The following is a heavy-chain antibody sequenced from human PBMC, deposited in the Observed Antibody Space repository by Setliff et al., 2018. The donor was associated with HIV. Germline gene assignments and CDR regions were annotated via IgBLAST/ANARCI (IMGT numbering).Heavy chain of an antibody. J-gene: IGHJ4*02. CDR2: INAGNGKT. Sequence: EASVKVSCKASGNTFTNHGIHWVRQAPGQRLEWMGWINAGNGKTRYSQKFQGRVTITRDTSASTAYMELSSLRSEDMAVYYCARAGIWNYYFDYWGQGTLVTVSS. CDR1: GNTFTNHG. V-gene: IGHV1-3*01. CDR3: ARAGIWNYYFDY. D-gene: IGHD1-7*01.